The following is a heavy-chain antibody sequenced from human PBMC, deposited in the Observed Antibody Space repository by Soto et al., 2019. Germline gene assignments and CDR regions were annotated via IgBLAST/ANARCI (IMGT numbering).Heavy chain of an antibody. J-gene: IGHJ4*02. V-gene: IGHV3-23*01. D-gene: IGHD6-19*01. Sequence: SGDRTYYADSVKGRFTISRDNSKNMLYLQMNSLRAEDTAVYYCAKGRPAQWLVTDYWGQGTLVTVS. CDR3: AKGRPAQWLVTDY. CDR2: SGDRT.